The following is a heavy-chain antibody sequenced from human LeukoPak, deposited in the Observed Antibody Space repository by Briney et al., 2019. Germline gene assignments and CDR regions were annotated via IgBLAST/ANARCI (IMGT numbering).Heavy chain of an antibody. V-gene: IGHV3-66*01. CDR3: ARDINWFDP. J-gene: IGHJ5*02. CDR1: GFTFSNYG. CDR2: IYSGGST. Sequence: GGSLRLSCGASGFTFSNYGMHWVRQAPGKGLEWVSVIYSGGSTYYADSVKGRFTISRDNSKNTLYLQMNSLRAEDTAVYYCARDINWFDPWGQGTLVTVSS.